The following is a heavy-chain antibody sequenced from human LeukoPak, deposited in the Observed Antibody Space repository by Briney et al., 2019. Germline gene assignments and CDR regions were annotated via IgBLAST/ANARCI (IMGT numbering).Heavy chain of an antibody. D-gene: IGHD3-9*01. J-gene: IGHJ4*02. CDR1: GFTFSSYS. CDR3: AREAIKGLRYFDWLSIFYFDY. Sequence: GGSLRLSCAASGFTFSSYSMNWVRQAPGKGLEWVSYISSSSSTIYYADSVKGRFTISRDNAKNSLYLQMNSLRAEDTAVYYCAREAIKGLRYFDWLSIFYFDYWGQGTLVTVSS. CDR2: ISSSSSTI. V-gene: IGHV3-48*01.